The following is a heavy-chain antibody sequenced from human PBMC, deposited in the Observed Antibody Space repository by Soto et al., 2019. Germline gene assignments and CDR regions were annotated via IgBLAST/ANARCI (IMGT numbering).Heavy chain of an antibody. CDR1: GGTFSSYA. D-gene: IGHD5-18*01. J-gene: IGHJ6*02. CDR3: ARARDTAMAYYYYYGMDV. V-gene: IGHV1-69*13. CDR2: IIPIFGTA. Sequence: SVKVSCKASGGTFSSYAISWVRQAPGQGLEWMGGIIPIFGTANYAQKFQGRVTITADESTSTAYMELSSLRSEDTAVYYCARARDTAMAYYYYYGMDVWGQGTTVTVSS.